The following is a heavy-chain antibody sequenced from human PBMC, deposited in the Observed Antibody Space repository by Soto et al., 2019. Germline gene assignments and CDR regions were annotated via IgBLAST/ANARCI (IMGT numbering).Heavy chain of an antibody. D-gene: IGHD3-22*01. CDR3: ARAPLNYDSSGYHFDY. Sequence: SETLSLTCAVSGGSISSGGYSWSWIRQPPGKGLEWIGYIYHSGSTYYNPSLKSRVTISVDRSKNQFSLKLSSVTAADTAVYYCARAPLNYDSSGYHFDYWGQGTLVTVSS. V-gene: IGHV4-30-2*01. J-gene: IGHJ4*02. CDR2: IYHSGST. CDR1: GGSISSGGYS.